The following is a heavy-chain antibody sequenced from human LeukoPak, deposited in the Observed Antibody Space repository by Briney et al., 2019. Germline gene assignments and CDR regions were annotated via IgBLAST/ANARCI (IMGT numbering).Heavy chain of an antibody. V-gene: IGHV5-51*01. CDR3: ARLGPYGGNSRDAFDI. Sequence: GESLKISCKGSGYTFTNYWIGWVRQMPGKGLEWMGIIYPDDSDTRYSPSFQGQVTISADKSISTAYLQWSSLKASDTAMYYCARLGPYGGNSRDAFDIWGQGTMVTVSS. CDR2: IYPDDSDT. D-gene: IGHD4-23*01. J-gene: IGHJ3*02. CDR1: GYTFTNYW.